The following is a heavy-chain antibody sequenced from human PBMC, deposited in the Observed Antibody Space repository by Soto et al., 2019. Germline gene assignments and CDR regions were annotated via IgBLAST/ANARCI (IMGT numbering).Heavy chain of an antibody. D-gene: IGHD6-13*01. J-gene: IGHJ5*02. V-gene: IGHV4-30-2*05. CDR2: IYHSGST. CDR3: ARDEGPYSSSS. Sequence: PSETLYLTCAVSGGSISSGGYSWSWIRQPPGKGLEWIGYIYHSGSTYYNPSLKSRVTISVDTSKNQFSLKLSSVTAADTAVYYCARDEGPYSSSSWGQGTLVTVSS. CDR1: GGSISSGGYS.